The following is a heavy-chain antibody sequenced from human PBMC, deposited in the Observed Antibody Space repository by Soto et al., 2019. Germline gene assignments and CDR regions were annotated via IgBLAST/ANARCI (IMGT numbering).Heavy chain of an antibody. Sequence: SETLSLTCTVSGGPLSSYSYYWGWIRQPPGKGLEWIGSITYSGSTYYNPPLKSRVTISVDTSKNQFSLKVTSVTAAHTAVYYCARPAGASFVGAAMDVWGQGTTVTVSS. J-gene: IGHJ6*02. V-gene: IGHV4-39*01. D-gene: IGHD2-21*01. CDR3: ARPAGASFVGAAMDV. CDR2: ITYSGST. CDR1: GGPLSSYSYY.